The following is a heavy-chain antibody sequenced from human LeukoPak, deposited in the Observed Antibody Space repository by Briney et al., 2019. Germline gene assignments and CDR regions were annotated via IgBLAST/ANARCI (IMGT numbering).Heavy chain of an antibody. CDR1: GFTFSSYI. D-gene: IGHD3-10*01. V-gene: IGHV3-21*06. CDR2: ITSRCSYI. CDR3: ARAPGGTMVLDY. J-gene: IGHJ4*02. Sequence: GGSLRLSCAASGFTFSSYIMNWVRRAPGKGLEWVSSITSRCSYIYYADSVKGRFTISRDNAKNTLYLQMNSLRAEDTALYYCARAPGGTMVLDYWGQGTLVTVSS.